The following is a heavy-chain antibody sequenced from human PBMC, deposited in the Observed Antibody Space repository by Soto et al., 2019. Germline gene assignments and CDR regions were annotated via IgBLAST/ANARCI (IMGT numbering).Heavy chain of an antibody. D-gene: IGHD2-15*01. V-gene: IGHV3-23*01. Sequence: VQLLESGGGLVQPGGSLRLSCAASGFTFSSYAMSWVRQAPGKGLEWVSAISGSGGSTYYADSVKGRFTISRDNSKNTLYLQMNSLRAEDTAVYYCARSSDCSGGSCYNYYYMDVWGKGTTVTVSS. J-gene: IGHJ6*03. CDR1: GFTFSSYA. CDR2: ISGSGGST. CDR3: ARSSDCSGGSCYNYYYMDV.